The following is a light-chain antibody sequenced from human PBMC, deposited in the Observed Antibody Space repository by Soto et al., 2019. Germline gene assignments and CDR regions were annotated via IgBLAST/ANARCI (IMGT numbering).Light chain of an antibody. CDR2: AAS. J-gene: IGKJ3*01. V-gene: IGKV1-12*01. CDR1: QAISGW. Sequence: DIQMTQSPSSVSASVGDRVTITCRASQAISGWLAWYQQKPGKAPNLLIYAASHLHSGVPSRFSGSGSGTDFTLTISSLQPEDFATYFCQQANTFPFTFGPGTKVDIK. CDR3: QQANTFPFT.